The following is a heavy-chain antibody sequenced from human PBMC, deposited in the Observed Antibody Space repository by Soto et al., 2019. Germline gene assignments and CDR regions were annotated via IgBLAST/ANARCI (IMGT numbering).Heavy chain of an antibody. J-gene: IGHJ1*01. V-gene: IGHV5-51*01. CDR2: IYPGDSDT. CDR1: GYSFTTNW. Sequence: GESLKISCKGSGYSFTTNWIGWVRQMPGKGLAWMGVIYPGDSDTRYSPSFQGQVAISADKSINTAYLQWSSLKASDTAIYYCARHSGVAEDGTDWGQGTLVTVSS. CDR3: ARHSGVAEDGTD. D-gene: IGHD6-13*01.